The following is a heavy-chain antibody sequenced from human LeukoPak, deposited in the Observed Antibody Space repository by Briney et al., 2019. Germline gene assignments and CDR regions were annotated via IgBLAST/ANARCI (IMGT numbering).Heavy chain of an antibody. V-gene: IGHV1-46*01. CDR3: AREERYNWNDGDAFDI. CDR2: INPSGGST. CDR1: GGTFSSYA. Sequence: ASVKVSCKASGGTFSSYAISWVRQAPGQGLEWMGIINPSGGSTSYAQKFQGRVTMTRDPSTSTVYMELSSLRSEDTAVYYCAREERYNWNDGDAFDIWGQGTMVTVSS. D-gene: IGHD1-1*01. J-gene: IGHJ3*02.